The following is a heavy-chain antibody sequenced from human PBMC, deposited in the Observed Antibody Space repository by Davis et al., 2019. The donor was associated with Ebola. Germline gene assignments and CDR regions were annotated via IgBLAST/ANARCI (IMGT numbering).Heavy chain of an antibody. V-gene: IGHV1-46*02. J-gene: IGHJ4*02. D-gene: IGHD5-12*01. CDR2: INPSGGST. Sequence: AASVKVSCKASGHTFNSYYMHWVRQAPGQGLEWVGIINPSGGSTSYAQKFQGRVTMTTDTSTSTAYLELRSLRSDDTAVYYCARVFGEIVATNFDFWGQGTLVTVSS. CDR1: GHTFNSYY. CDR3: ARVFGEIVATNFDF.